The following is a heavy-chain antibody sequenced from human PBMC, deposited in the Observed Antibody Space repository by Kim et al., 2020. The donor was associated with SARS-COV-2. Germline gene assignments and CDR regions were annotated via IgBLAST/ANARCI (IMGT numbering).Heavy chain of an antibody. V-gene: IGHV5-51*01. CDR1: GYSFTSYW. J-gene: IGHJ6*02. CDR2: IYPGDSDT. D-gene: IGHD4-4*01. CDR3: ARHWVTPGKYYGMDV. Sequence: GESLKISCKGSGYSFTSYWIGWVRQMPGKGLEWMGIIYPGDSDTRYSPSFQGQVTISADKSISTAYLQWSSLKASDTAMYYCARHWVTPGKYYGMDVWGQGTTVTVSS.